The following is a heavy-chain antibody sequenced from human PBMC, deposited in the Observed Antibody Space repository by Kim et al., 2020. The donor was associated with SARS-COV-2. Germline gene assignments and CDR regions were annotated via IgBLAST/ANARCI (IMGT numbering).Heavy chain of an antibody. CDR2: ISSSSSYI. J-gene: IGHJ3*02. D-gene: IGHD4-17*01. CDR1: GFTFSSYS. V-gene: IGHV3-21*01. Sequence: GGSLRLSCAASGFTFSSYSMNWVRQAPGMGLEWVSSISSSSSYIYYADSVKGRFTISRDNAKNTLYLQMNRLRAEDTAVYYCARDRVPDDYGDYEGPGPDAFDIWSQGTMVTVSS. CDR3: ARDRVPDDYGDYEGPGPDAFDI.